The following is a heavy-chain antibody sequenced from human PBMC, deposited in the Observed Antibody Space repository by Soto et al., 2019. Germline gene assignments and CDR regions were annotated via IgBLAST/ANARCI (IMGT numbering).Heavy chain of an antibody. D-gene: IGHD3-16*01. J-gene: IGHJ6*02. CDR3: VGALTYEVPYYYYGMDV. V-gene: IGHV3-7*01. CDR2: IRQGGNEK. CDR1: GFRCSTYL. Sequence: EVQLVESGGGLVQTGGSLRLSCTASGFRCSTYLMRWVRQVPGKGLEWVANIRQGGNEKFYVDSVKGRFTISRDNAKKSLYLQMNSLSAEDTAVYYCVGALTYEVPYYYYGMDVWGQGNTVTVSS.